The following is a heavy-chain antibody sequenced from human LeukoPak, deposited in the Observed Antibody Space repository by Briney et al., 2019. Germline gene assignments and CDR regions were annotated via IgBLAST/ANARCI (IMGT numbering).Heavy chain of an antibody. J-gene: IGHJ4*02. Sequence: ASVKVSCKASGYTFTSYPISWVRQAPGQGPEWMGWITTYNGNTHYAQKLQGRVTMTTETSTSTAYMDLRGLRSDDTAVYYCARGYDYGDYVGDFDYWGQGTLVTVSS. CDR2: ITTYNGNT. CDR3: ARGYDYGDYVGDFDY. CDR1: GYTFTSYP. V-gene: IGHV1-18*01. D-gene: IGHD4-17*01.